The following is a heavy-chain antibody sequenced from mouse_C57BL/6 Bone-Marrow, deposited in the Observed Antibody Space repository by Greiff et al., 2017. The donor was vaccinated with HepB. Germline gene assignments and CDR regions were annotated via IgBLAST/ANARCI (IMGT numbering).Heavy chain of an antibody. CDR2: INPGSGGT. D-gene: IGHD2-3*01. Sequence: QVQLKQSGAELVRPGTSVKVSCKASGYAFTNYLIEWVKQRPGQGLEWIGVINPGSGGTNYNEKFKGKATLTADKSSSTAYMQLSSLTSEDSAVYFCARNYDGYYVPHWYFDVWGTGTTGTVSS. CDR3: ARNYDGYYVPHWYFDV. V-gene: IGHV1-54*01. J-gene: IGHJ1*03. CDR1: GYAFTNYL.